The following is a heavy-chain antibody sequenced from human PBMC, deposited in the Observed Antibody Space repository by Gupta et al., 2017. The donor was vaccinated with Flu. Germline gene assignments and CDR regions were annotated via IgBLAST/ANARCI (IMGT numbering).Heavy chain of an antibody. CDR1: GYSISSGYY. J-gene: IGHJ4*02. CDR3: ATHYDFWSGYYLSYFDY. D-gene: IGHD3-3*01. CDR2: IYHSGST. V-gene: IGHV4-38-2*01. Sequence: QVQLQESGPGLVKPSETLSLTCAVSGYSISSGYYWGWIRQPPGKGLEWIGSIYHSGSTYYNPSLKSRVTISVDTSKNQFSLKLSSVTAADTAVYYCATHYDFWSGYYLSYFDYWGQGTLVTVSS.